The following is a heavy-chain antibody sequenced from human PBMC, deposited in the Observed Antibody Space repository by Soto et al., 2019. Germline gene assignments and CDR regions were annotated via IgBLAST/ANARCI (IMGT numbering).Heavy chain of an antibody. CDR2: ISCYNGKT. J-gene: IGHJ4*02. V-gene: IGHV1-18*01. CDR3: VRLLDDGYNLAY. Sequence: GASVKVSCKASGYTFTNNAISWVRQAPGQGLEWMGWISCYNGKTNYAQKLQGRITMTTDPSTNTAYMELRSLRSDDTAVYYCVRLLDDGYNLAYWGQGTRVTVSS. CDR1: GYTFTNNA. D-gene: IGHD5-12*01.